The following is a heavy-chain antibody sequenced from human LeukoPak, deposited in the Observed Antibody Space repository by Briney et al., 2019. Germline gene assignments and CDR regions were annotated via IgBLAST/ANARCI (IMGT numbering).Heavy chain of an antibody. CDR1: GFTLSYYW. CDR2: IMQDGSEK. V-gene: IGHV3-7*04. D-gene: IGHD5-24*01. CDR3: ARHSAGYTTFFDY. J-gene: IGHJ4*02. Sequence: PGGSLRLSCAASGFTLSYYWMTWVRRAPGKGLEWVANIMQDGSEKYYVDSVKGRSTISRDNAKNSLYLQMNSLRAEDTAVYYCARHSAGYTTFFDYWGQGTLVTVSS.